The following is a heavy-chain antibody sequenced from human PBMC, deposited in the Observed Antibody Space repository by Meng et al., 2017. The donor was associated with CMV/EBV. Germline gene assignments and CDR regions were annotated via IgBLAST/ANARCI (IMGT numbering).Heavy chain of an antibody. D-gene: IGHD3-3*01. CDR1: GFTFSSYS. Sequence: GGSLRLSCAASGFTFSSYSMNWVRQAPGKGLEWVSSISSSSSYIYYADSVKGRFTISRDNAKNSVYLQMNTLRAEDTAVYYCARDVFRGEAFDIWGQGTMVTVSS. CDR3: ARDVFRGEAFDI. V-gene: IGHV3-21*01. J-gene: IGHJ3*02. CDR2: ISSSSSYI.